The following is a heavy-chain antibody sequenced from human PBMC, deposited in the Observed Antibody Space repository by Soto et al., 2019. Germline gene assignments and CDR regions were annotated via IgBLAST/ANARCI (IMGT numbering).Heavy chain of an antibody. CDR2: IYPDDSNT. D-gene: IGHD4-4*01. V-gene: IGHV5-51*01. CDR1: GYSFRSYW. CDR3: ARHLHSDSVHITPVSPDY. Sequence: GESLKISRKTSGYSFRSYWIGWVRQMPGKGLEWMGIIYPDDSNTRYSPSFQGQVTISADKSISTAFLQWSSLKAADSAMYYCARHLHSDSVHITPVSPDYWGQGTLVTVSS. J-gene: IGHJ4*02.